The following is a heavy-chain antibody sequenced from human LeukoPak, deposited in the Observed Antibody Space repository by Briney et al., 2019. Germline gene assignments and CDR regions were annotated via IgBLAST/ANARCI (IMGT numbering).Heavy chain of an antibody. Sequence: SETLSLTCTVSGGSISSSGYYWGWIRRPPGPGLEWIGNMYYSGTTYYNPSLKSRVTISVDTSKSQFSLNLRSVTAADTAVYYCARRYNSSPFDYWGQGTLVTVSS. CDR1: GGSISSSGYY. CDR3: ARRYNSSPFDY. V-gene: IGHV4-39*01. D-gene: IGHD1-14*01. CDR2: MYYSGTT. J-gene: IGHJ4*02.